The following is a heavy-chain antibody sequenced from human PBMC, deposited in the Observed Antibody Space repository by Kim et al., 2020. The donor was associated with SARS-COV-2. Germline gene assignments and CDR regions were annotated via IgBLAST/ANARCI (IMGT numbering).Heavy chain of an antibody. CDR2: IDPSDSYT. V-gene: IGHV5-10-1*01. CDR3: ATFRLYDYGDSNWFDP. Sequence: GESLKISCKGSGYSFTSYWISWVRQMPGKGLEWMGRIDPSDSYTNYSPSFQGHVTISADKSISTAYLQWSSLKASDTAMYYCATFRLYDYGDSNWFDPWGQGTLVTVSS. CDR1: GYSFTSYW. J-gene: IGHJ5*02. D-gene: IGHD4-17*01.